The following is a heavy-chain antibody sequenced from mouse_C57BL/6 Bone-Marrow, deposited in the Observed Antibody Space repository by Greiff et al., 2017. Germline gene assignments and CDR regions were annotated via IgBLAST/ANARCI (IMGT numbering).Heavy chain of an antibody. J-gene: IGHJ3*01. CDR3: VRASAYYSNYWFAY. D-gene: IGHD2-5*01. Sequence: EVQLQESGGGLVQPKGSLKLSCAASGFTFNTYAMHWVRQAPGQGLEWVARIRSKSSNYATYYADSVKDRFTISRDDSQSMLYLQMNNLKTEDTAMYYCVRASAYYSNYWFAYWGQGTLVTVSA. V-gene: IGHV10-3*01. CDR1: GFTFNTYA. CDR2: IRSKSSNYAT.